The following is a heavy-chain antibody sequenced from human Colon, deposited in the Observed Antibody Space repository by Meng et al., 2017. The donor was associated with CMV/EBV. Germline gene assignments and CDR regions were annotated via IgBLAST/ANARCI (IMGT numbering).Heavy chain of an antibody. J-gene: IGHJ4*02. CDR1: GFTFSSYS. CDR2: ISSSSSYI. V-gene: IGHV3-21*01. Sequence: GESLKISCAASGFTFSSYSMNWVRQAPGKGLEWVSSISSSSSYIYYADSVKGRFTISRDNAKNPLYVQMNSLRAEDTAVYYCARVSRCSSTSCFDHWGQGTLVTVSS. D-gene: IGHD2-2*01. CDR3: ARVSRCSSTSCFDH.